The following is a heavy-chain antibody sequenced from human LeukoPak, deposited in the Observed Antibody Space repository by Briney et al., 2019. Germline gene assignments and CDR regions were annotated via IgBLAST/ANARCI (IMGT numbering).Heavy chain of an antibody. J-gene: IGHJ4*02. CDR1: GGTFSSYA. V-gene: IGHV1-69*13. CDR3: ARVLAYYDFWSGYLDY. D-gene: IGHD3-3*01. CDR2: IIPIFGTA. Sequence: SVKVSCKASGGTFSSYAISWVRQAPGQGLEWMGGIIPIFGTANYAQKFQGRVTITADESTSTAYMELSSLRSEDTAVYYCARVLAYYDFWSGYLDYWGQGTLVTVSS.